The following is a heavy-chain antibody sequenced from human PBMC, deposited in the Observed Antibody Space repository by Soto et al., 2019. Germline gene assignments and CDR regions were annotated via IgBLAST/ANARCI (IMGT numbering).Heavy chain of an antibody. CDR1: GGSISSGGYY. CDR3: ARALWGDYYYYGMDV. D-gene: IGHD2-21*01. J-gene: IGHJ6*02. V-gene: IGHV4-31*03. Sequence: QVQLQESGPGLVKPSQTLSLTCTVSGGSISSGGYYWSWIRQHPGKVLEWIGYIYYSGSAYYNPSLKSRLTLSVDTSKNQFSLKLSSVTAADTAVYYCARALWGDYYYYGMDVWGQGTKVTVSS. CDR2: IYYSGSA.